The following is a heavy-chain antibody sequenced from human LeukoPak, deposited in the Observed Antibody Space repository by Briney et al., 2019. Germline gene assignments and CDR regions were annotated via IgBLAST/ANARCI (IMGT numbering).Heavy chain of an antibody. CDR3: ARARRGSGYYPGAFDI. D-gene: IGHD3-22*01. Sequence: PGGSLRLSCAASGFTFSSYWMSWVRQAPGKGLEWVSGINWNGGSTGYADSVKGRFTISRDNAKNSLYLQMNSLRAEDTALYYCARARRGSGYYPGAFDIWGQGTMVTVSS. J-gene: IGHJ3*02. CDR2: INWNGGST. CDR1: GFTFSSYW. V-gene: IGHV3-20*04.